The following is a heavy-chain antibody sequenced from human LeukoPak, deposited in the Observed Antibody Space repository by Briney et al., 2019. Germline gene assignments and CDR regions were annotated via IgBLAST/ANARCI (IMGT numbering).Heavy chain of an antibody. V-gene: IGHV1-18*01. D-gene: IGHD6-13*01. CDR2: ISAYNGNT. CDR1: GYTFTSYG. J-gene: IGHJ6*03. CDR3: ARHSSSFPVQYYYYYMDV. Sequence: ASVKVSCTASGYTFTSYGISWVRQAPGQGLEWMGWISAYNGNTNYAQKLQGRVTMTTDTSTSTAYMELRSLRSDDTAVYYCARHSSSFPVQYYYYYMDVWGKGTTVTVSS.